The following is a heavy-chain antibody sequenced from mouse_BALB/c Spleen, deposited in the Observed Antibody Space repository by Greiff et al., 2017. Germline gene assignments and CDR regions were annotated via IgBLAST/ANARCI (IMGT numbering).Heavy chain of an antibody. D-gene: IGHD2-10*01. CDR2: ISSGGGST. V-gene: IGHV5-12-1*01. CDR3: ARQGAYYGNYVADY. J-gene: IGHJ2*01. Sequence: EVKLVESGGGLVKPGGSLKLSCAASGFAFSSYDMSWVRQTPEKRLEWVAYISSGGGSTYYPDTVKGRFTISRDNAKNTLYLQMSSLKSEDTAMYYCARQGAYYGNYVADYWGQGTTLTVSS. CDR1: GFAFSSYD.